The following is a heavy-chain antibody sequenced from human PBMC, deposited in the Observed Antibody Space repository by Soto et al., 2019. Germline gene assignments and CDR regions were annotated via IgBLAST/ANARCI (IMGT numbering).Heavy chain of an antibody. CDR2: IYPGDSDT. CDR3: GRLDSSYHFDY. V-gene: IGHV5-51*01. CDR1: GYTCTTYW. Sequence: GESLKISCKGSGYTCTTYWSGGVRQMPGKGLEWMGIIYPGDSDTTYSPSFQGQVTISADKSISTAYLQWNSLKASDSAMYYCGRLDSSYHFDYWGQGTLVTVSS. J-gene: IGHJ4*02. D-gene: IGHD5-12*01.